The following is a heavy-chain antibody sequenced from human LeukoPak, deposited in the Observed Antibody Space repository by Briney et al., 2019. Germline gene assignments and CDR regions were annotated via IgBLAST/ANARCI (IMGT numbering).Heavy chain of an antibody. CDR1: GFTFSRHA. CDR2: ISVSGENT. Sequence: PGGSLRLSCAAPGFTFSRHAMTWVRQAPGKGLQWVSTISVSGENTYYADSVKGRFTISRDISKSTLYLQMNSLRDEDTAVYYCAKYGSGSYYNGLYWGQGTLVTVSS. J-gene: IGHJ4*02. V-gene: IGHV3-23*01. D-gene: IGHD3-10*01. CDR3: AKYGSGSYYNGLY.